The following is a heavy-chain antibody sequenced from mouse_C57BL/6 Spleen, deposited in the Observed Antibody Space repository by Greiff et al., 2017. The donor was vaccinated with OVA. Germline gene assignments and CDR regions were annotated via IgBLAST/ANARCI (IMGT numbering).Heavy chain of an antibody. Sequence: QVQLQQPGAELVKPGASVKLSCTASGYTFTSYWMHWVKQRPGQGLEWIGMIHPNSGSTNYNEKFKSKATLTVDKSSSTAYMQLSSLTSEDSAVYYCAGEGVTTKACIGYRGQGSLVTVSA. J-gene: IGHJ3*01. CDR3: AGEGVTTKACIGY. CDR1: GYTFTSYW. CDR2: IHPNSGST. V-gene: IGHV1-64*01. D-gene: IGHD2-2*01.